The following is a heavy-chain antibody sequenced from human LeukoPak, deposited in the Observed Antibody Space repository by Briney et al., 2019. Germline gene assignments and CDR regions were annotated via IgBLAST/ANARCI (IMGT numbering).Heavy chain of an antibody. J-gene: IGHJ4*02. CDR1: GFSFSSDR. CDR3: ARLAGEEWELLKFFDY. V-gene: IGHV3-21*01. CDR2: ISSSSSYI. D-gene: IGHD1-26*01. Sequence: GGSLRLSCAASGFSFSSDRMSWVRQAPGKGLEWVSSISSSSSYIYYADSVKGRFTISRDNAKNSLYLQMNSLRAEDTAVYYCARLAGEEWELLKFFDYWGQGTLVTVSS.